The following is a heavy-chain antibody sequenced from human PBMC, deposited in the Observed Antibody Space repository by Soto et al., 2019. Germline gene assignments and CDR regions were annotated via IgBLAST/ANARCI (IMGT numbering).Heavy chain of an antibody. CDR2: VLPVLGTT. J-gene: IGHJ4*02. D-gene: IGHD3-10*01. Sequence: QVQLEQSGAEVKKPGSSVKVSCKASGDRFTSYASSWVRQAPGQGLEWVGTVLPVLGTTNYAQKLRGRVTITADESTSTANRELGSLTSDDTTILYCARDRADRGFDYWGQGTLVTVSS. CDR3: ARDRADRGFDY. CDR1: GDRFTSYA. V-gene: IGHV1-69*18.